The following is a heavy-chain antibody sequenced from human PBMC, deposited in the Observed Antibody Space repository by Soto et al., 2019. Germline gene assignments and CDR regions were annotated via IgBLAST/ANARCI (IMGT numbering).Heavy chain of an antibody. CDR1: GYTFTRYG. D-gene: IGHD2-8*01. Sequence: QGHLVQSGAEVKKPGASVKVSCKASGYTFTRYGISWVRQAPGQGLEWMGWISGYNGDTNYAQNLQDRVTMTIDTSTNTAYMELRSLTSDDTAVYYCAKNGQPPYYYYGLDVWGQRTTVTVSS. CDR3: AKNGQPPYYYYGLDV. V-gene: IGHV1-18*01. CDR2: ISGYNGDT. J-gene: IGHJ6*02.